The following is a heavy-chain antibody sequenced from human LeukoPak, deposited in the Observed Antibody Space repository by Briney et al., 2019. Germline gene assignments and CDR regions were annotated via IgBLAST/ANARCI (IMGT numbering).Heavy chain of an antibody. Sequence: SETLSHTCTVSGGSISSYYWSWIRQPPGKGLEWIGYIYYSGSTNYNPSLKSRVTISVDTSKNQFSLKLSSVTAADTAVYYCAREARTDCSGGSCYSGGFDYWGQGTLVTVSS. J-gene: IGHJ4*02. CDR2: IYYSGST. V-gene: IGHV4-59*01. D-gene: IGHD2-15*01. CDR3: AREARTDCSGGSCYSGGFDY. CDR1: GGSISSYY.